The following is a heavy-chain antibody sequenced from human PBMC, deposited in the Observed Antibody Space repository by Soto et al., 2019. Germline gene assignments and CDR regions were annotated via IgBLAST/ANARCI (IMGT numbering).Heavy chain of an antibody. CDR2: IKQDGSEK. CDR1: GFTFSSYW. D-gene: IGHD5-18*01. CDR3: ARDEYSYGYYYYGMDV. V-gene: IGHV3-7*03. Sequence: PGGSLRLSCAASGFTFSSYWMSWVRQAPGKGLEWVANIKQDGSEKYYVDSVKGRFTISRDNAKNSLYLQMNSLRAEDTAVYYCARDEYSYGYYYYGMDVWGQGTTVTVSS. J-gene: IGHJ6*02.